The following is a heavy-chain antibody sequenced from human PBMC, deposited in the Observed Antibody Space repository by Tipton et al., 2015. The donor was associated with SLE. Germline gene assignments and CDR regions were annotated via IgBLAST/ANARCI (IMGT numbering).Heavy chain of an antibody. CDR1: GGSISSSSYY. Sequence: TLSLTCTVSGGSISSSSYYWGWIRQPPGKGLEWIGSIYYSGSTYYNPSLKSRVTISVDTSKNQFSLKLSSVTAADTAVYYCARHETVPPRCDSSGSHFDYWGQGTLVTVSS. CDR3: ARHETVPPRCDSSGSHFDY. D-gene: IGHD3-22*01. V-gene: IGHV4-39*07. J-gene: IGHJ4*02. CDR2: IYYSGST.